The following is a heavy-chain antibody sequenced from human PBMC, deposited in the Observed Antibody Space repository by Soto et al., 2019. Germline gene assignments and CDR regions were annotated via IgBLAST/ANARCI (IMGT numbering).Heavy chain of an antibody. V-gene: IGHV4-39*01. Sequence: PSETLSLTCTVSGGSISSTSYYWGWIRQPPGKGLEWIGNIYYSGSTYYNPSLKSRVTISVDTSKNQFSLKLTSVTATDTAVYYCARTTVALTGYYFFDYWGQGTLVTVSS. CDR3: ARTTVALTGYYFFDY. CDR2: IYYSGST. D-gene: IGHD3-9*01. J-gene: IGHJ4*02. CDR1: GGSISSTSYY.